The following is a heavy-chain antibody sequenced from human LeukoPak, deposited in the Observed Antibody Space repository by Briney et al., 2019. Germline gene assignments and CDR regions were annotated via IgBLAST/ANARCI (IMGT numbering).Heavy chain of an antibody. CDR2: IYSGGST. CDR1: GFTVSSNY. D-gene: IGHD6-13*01. CDR3: ARDRAAAGTYYYYYMDV. Sequence: GGSLRLSCAASGFTVSSNYMSWVRQAPGKGLEWVSVIYSGGSTYYADSVKGRFPISRDNSKNTLYLQMNSLRAEDTAVYYCARDRAAAGTYYYYYMDVWGKGTTVTVSS. V-gene: IGHV3-53*01. J-gene: IGHJ6*03.